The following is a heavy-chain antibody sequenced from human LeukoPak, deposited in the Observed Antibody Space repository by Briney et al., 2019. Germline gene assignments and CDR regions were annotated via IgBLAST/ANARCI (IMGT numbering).Heavy chain of an antibody. V-gene: IGHV3-66*01. CDR1: RLIVSSNY. Sequence: GGSLRLSCAASRLIVSSNYMAWVRQAPGKGLEWVSVIYSGGKTYYADSVKGRFTIPRDNSKNTLYLQMNSLRAEDTAVYYCARDRGWFDPWGLGTLVTVSS. CDR3: ARDRGWFDP. J-gene: IGHJ5*02. CDR2: IYSGGKT.